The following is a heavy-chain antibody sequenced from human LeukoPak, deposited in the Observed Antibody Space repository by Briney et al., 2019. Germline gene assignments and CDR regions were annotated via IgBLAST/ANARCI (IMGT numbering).Heavy chain of an antibody. CDR3: ARVGMGMSNSPDFDY. J-gene: IGHJ4*02. CDR1: GYTFTSYD. D-gene: IGHD5/OR15-5a*01. Sequence: RASVKVSCKASGYTFTSYDISWVRQAPGQGLEWMGWISAYNGNTNYAQKLQGRVTMTTDTSTSTAYMELRSLRSDDTAVYYCARVGMGMSNSPDFDYWGQGTLVTVSS. CDR2: ISAYNGNT. V-gene: IGHV1-18*01.